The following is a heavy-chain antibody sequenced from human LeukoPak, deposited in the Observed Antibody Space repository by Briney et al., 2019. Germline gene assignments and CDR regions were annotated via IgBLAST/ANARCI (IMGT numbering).Heavy chain of an antibody. J-gene: IGHJ5*02. CDR3: PKDSSPMYNWFDP. CDR1: GFIFSSYG. CDR2: ISDDGNNK. V-gene: IGHV3-30*18. Sequence: GRSLRLSCAASGFIFSSYGMHWVRQAPGKGLEWVAVISDDGNNKYYVDSVKGRFTISRDNSKNTLYLQMNSLRVEDTAVYYCPKDSSPMYNWFDPWGQGTLVTVSS.